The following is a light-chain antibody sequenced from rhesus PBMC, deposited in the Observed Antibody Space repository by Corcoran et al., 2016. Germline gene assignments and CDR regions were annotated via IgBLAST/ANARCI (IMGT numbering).Light chain of an antibody. V-gene: IGLV2-32*02. CDR1: SREIGVYNY. Sequence: QAALTQPRSVSGSPGQSVTISCTGTSREIGVYNYVSWYQQHPGTAPKLMIYEVSKRPSGVADRFSGSKSVNTASLTISGLQAEDEADYYCSSYAGSNTYIFGAGTRLTVL. CDR2: EVS. CDR3: SSYAGSNTYI. J-gene: IGLJ1*01.